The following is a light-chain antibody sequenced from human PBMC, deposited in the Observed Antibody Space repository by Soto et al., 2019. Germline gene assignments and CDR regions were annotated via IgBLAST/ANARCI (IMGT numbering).Light chain of an antibody. CDR1: HSISSW. V-gene: IGKV1-5*03. CDR3: QQYNSYEVT. J-gene: IGKJ3*01. CDR2: KAS. Sequence: DIQMTQSPSTLSASVGDRVTITCRASHSISSWLAWYQQKPGKAPKLLIYKASSLESGVPSRFSGSGSGTEFTLTISSLQPDDFATYYCQQYNSYEVTFGPGTKVDIK.